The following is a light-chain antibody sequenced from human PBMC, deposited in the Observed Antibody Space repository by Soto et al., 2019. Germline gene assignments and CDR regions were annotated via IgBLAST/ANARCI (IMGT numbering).Light chain of an antibody. J-gene: IGKJ1*01. CDR3: QQYNSYSRT. Sequence: DIQMTQCPSTLSASVGDIVTITCRASQSISSWLAWYKQKPGKAPKLLIYKASSLESGVPSRFSGSGSGTEFTLTISSLHPDDFATYYCQQYNSYSRTFGQGTKVEI. V-gene: IGKV1-5*03. CDR1: QSISSW. CDR2: KAS.